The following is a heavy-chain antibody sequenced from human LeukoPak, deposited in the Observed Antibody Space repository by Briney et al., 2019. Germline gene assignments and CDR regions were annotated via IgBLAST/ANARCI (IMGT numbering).Heavy chain of an antibody. V-gene: IGHV3-74*01. D-gene: IGHD3-10*01. CDR3: AREYGFGSGSYYP. Sequence: QPGGPLRLSCAASGFTFSDYWMHWVRQAPGKGLVWVSRINRDGSNTSYADSVKGRFTISRDNAKNTLFLQMNTLRAEDTAVYYCAREYGFGSGSYYPWGQGTLVTVSS. CDR2: INRDGSNT. J-gene: IGHJ5*02. CDR1: GFTFSDYW.